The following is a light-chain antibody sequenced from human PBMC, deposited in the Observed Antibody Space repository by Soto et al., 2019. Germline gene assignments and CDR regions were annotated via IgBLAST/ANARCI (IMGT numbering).Light chain of an antibody. Sequence: QSVLTQPPSASGTPGQRVTISCSGSSSNIGINTVNWYQQLPGTAPKLLIYSSNQRPSGGPDRFYGSKSGTSASLAISGLQSEYEDDYYCSAWDDSLNGPVFGTGTKLTVL. V-gene: IGLV1-44*01. CDR3: SAWDDSLNGPV. CDR1: SSNIGINT. CDR2: SSN. J-gene: IGLJ1*01.